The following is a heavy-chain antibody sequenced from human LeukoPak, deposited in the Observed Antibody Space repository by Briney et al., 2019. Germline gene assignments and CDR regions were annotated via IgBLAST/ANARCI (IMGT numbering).Heavy chain of an antibody. D-gene: IGHD6-13*01. V-gene: IGHV3-30*18. CDR3: AKDVSSSWYYYYGVDV. CDR2: ISYDGSNK. Sequence: GGSLRLSCAASGFTFSSYGMRWVRQAPGKGLEWVALISYDGSNKYYADSVKGRFTISRDNSKNTLYLQMNSLRAEDPAVYYCAKDVSSSWYYYYGVDVWGKGTTVTVSS. CDR1: GFTFSSYG. J-gene: IGHJ6*04.